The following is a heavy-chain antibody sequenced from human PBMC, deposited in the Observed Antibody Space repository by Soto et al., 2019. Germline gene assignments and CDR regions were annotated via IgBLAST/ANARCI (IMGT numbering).Heavy chain of an antibody. V-gene: IGHV3-11*01. CDR1: GFTFSDYY. J-gene: IGHJ5*02. CDR2: ISGSPRTV. D-gene: IGHD3-10*01. Sequence: QVQLVESGAGLVKPAGSLRLSCAASGFTFSDYYMNWHRQAPGRALEWISYISGSPRTVYYACSVKGRFTISRDNAKNSLNLQMNSLRAEGTAVYYCGGRAQGSEYPLFAAWGQGTLVTVSS. CDR3: GGRAQGSEYPLFAA.